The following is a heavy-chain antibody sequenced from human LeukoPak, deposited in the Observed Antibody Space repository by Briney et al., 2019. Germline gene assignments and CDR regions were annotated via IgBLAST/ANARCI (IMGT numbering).Heavy chain of an antibody. CDR3: ARYYGSGSKTVRAIDY. CDR2: IYYSGST. V-gene: IGHV4-39*01. CDR1: GGSVISSSDL. Sequence: SETLSLTCSVSGGSVISSSDLWVWIRLPPGKGLEWIGAIYYSGSTYYDPSLKSRINISIDTSKNQFFLRVTSVTAADTAMYYCARYYGSGSKTVRAIDYWGQGTLVIVSS. D-gene: IGHD3-10*01. J-gene: IGHJ4*02.